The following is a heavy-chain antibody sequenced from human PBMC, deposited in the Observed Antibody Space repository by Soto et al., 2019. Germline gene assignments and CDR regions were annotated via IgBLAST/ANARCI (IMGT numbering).Heavy chain of an antibody. CDR1: GFTFSSYS. CDR2: ISSSSGTI. CDR3: ARSGALGFNYYIDY. J-gene: IGHJ4*02. D-gene: IGHD3-16*01. V-gene: IGHV3-48*04. Sequence: GGSLRLSCAASGFTFSSYSMSWVRQAPGKGLEWVSYISSSSGTIYYADSVKGRFTISRDNSKNTLYLQMNSLRAEDTAVYFCARSGALGFNYYIDYWGQGTLVTVSS.